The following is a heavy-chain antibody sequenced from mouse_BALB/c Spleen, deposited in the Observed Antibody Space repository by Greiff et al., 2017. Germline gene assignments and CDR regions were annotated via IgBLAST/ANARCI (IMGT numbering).Heavy chain of an antibody. CDR3: ARGYYGSSYGFAY. CDR1: GYTFTSYW. CDR2: IFPGTGTT. D-gene: IGHD1-1*01. V-gene: IGHV1S132*01. Sequence: VQLQQSGAELVKPGASVKLSCKTSGYTFTSYWIQWVKQRPGQGLGWIGEIFPGTGTTYYNEKFKGKATLTVDTSSSTAYVDLSSLTSEDSAVYYCARGYYGSSYGFAYWGQGTLVTVSA. J-gene: IGHJ3*01.